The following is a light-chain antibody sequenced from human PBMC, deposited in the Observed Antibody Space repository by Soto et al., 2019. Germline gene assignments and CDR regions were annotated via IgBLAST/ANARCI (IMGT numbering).Light chain of an antibody. CDR1: HSVRSNY. V-gene: IGKV3-20*01. J-gene: IGKJ1*01. CDR3: HQYGSSGT. CDR2: DAS. Sequence: EIVLTQSPGNLSLSPGERATLSCRASHSVRSNYVAWYQQRPRHAPRLLIYDASSRSGGVPDRFSGSGSGTDFTLTISRLEPEDFAVYYRHQYGSSGTFGQGTKVDIK.